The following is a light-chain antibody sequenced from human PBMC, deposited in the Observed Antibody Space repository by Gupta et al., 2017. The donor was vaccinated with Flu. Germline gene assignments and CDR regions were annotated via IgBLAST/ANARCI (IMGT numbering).Light chain of an antibody. V-gene: IGLV2-23*01. CDR3: CSYAGSGTFVL. CDR1: SSDVGSYNL. CDR2: EGS. Sequence: QSALTQPASVSGSPGQSITISCTGTSSDVGSYNLVSWYQQHPGKAPKLMIYEGSKRPSGLSNRFSGSKSGNTASLTISGLQAEDEADYYCCSYAGSGTFVLFGGGTKLTVL. J-gene: IGLJ2*01.